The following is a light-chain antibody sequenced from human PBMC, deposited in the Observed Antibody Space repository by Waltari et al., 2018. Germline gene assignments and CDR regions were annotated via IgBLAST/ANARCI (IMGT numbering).Light chain of an antibody. Sequence: QSALAQPASLSGSPGQSLTISCNGSISDIGVYNFVSWYQHSPGKAPKLSIYDVTKRPSGLSDRFSGSKSGNTASLTISGLQAEDEADYYCSSYTSGTTSLVFGTGTKVTVL. V-gene: IGLV2-14*01. CDR3: SSYTSGTTSLV. J-gene: IGLJ1*01. CDR1: ISDIGVYNF. CDR2: DVT.